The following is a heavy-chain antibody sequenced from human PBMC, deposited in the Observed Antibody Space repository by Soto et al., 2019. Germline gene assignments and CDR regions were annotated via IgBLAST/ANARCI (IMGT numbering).Heavy chain of an antibody. J-gene: IGHJ6*02. CDR1: GFTFSTFS. V-gene: IGHV3-21*06. CDR3: ARQVPYSSHRMDV. CDR2: ISSRGTYV. D-gene: IGHD3-22*01. Sequence: GGSQRLSCAASGFTFSTFSMDWVRHAPGQGLEWVSSISSRGTYVYYADSVKGRFTISKDNANNLLFLQMNSLRAEDTAVYYCARQVPYSSHRMDVWGQGTTGTISS.